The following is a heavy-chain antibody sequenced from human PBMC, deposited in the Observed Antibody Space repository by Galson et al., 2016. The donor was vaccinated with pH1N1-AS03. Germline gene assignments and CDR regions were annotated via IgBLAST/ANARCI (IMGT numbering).Heavy chain of an antibody. J-gene: IGHJ3*01. CDR3: ARWMVRVDPVDCDL. CDR1: GSSFSSYW. D-gene: IGHD3-10*01. Sequence: QSGAEVTKPGESLKISCQGSGSSFSSYWIGWVRQMPGKGLEWVGIIYPGDSSSKQGPSFRGQVTITADKSLSTAYHQWTSLKASDTAISYCARWMVRVDPVDCDLCGEGTMFSVSS. CDR2: IYPGDSSS. V-gene: IGHV5-51*01.